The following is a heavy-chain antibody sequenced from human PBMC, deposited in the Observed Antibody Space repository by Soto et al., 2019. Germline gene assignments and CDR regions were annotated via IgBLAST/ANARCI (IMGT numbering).Heavy chain of an antibody. V-gene: IGHV3-21*06. CDR1: GFSFSSYS. Sequence: GSLRLSCADSGFSFSSYSMSWVRQTPEKGLEWVSSISSTTNYIYYGDSMKGRFTISRDNAKNSLYLEMNSLRAEDTAVYYCARESEDLTSNFDYWGQGTLVTVSS. CDR2: ISSTTNYI. CDR3: ARESEDLTSNFDY. J-gene: IGHJ4*02.